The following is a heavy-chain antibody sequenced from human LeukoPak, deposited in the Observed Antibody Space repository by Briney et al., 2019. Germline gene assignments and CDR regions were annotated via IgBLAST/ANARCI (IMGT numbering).Heavy chain of an antibody. CDR2: IYYSGST. V-gene: IGHV4-59*01. CDR1: GGSISSYY. CDR3: ARVYQLLSHNWFDP. Sequence: SETLSLTCTVSGGSISSYYWSWIRQPPGKGLEWIGYIYYSGSTNYNPSLKSRVTISVDTSKNQFSLKLSSVTAADTAVYYCARVYQLLSHNWFDPWGQGTLVTVSS. D-gene: IGHD2-2*01. J-gene: IGHJ5*02.